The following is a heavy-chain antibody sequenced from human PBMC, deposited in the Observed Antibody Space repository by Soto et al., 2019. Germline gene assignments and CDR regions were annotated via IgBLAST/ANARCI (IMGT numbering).Heavy chain of an antibody. V-gene: IGHV1-18*01. J-gene: IGHJ6*02. Sequence: QVQLVQSGDEVKKPGASVKVSCKASGYIFVNYGIAWVRQAPGQGREWMGWISPYTGNTHSATQVQGRLTMTTDTSTSTAYMDLGSLTSDDTAVYYCVMVDNYVTPTPQDVWGQGTTVTVSS. D-gene: IGHD3-16*01. CDR1: GYIFVNYG. CDR3: VMVDNYVTPTPQDV. CDR2: ISPYTGNT.